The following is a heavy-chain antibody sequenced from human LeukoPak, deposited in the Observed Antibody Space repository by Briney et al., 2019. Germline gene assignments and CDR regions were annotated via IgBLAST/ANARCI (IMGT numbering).Heavy chain of an antibody. V-gene: IGHV1-2*02. Sequence: GASVRVSCTASGYTLTGYYMHWVRQAPGQGLEGMGWTNPNRGGTNYAQKFQGRVAMTRDTSISTAYMELSRLRSDDTAVYYCARDRGSNDFYYWGQGTLVTVSS. CDR3: ARDRGSNDFYY. CDR1: GYTLTGYY. J-gene: IGHJ4*02. CDR2: TNPNRGGT. D-gene: IGHD4-23*01.